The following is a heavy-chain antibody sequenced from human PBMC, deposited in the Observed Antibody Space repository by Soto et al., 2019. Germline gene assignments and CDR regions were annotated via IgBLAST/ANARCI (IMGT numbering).Heavy chain of an antibody. CDR3: AREDSIIIPAVSDF. CDR1: GFAFNNYG. Sequence: GGSLRLSCTVSGFAFNNYGINWVRQAPGKGLEWVSSISKSDYTYYSDSVKGRFTISRGNAKNSVSLQMNTLRVEDTAVYYCAREDSIIIPAVSDFWGQGTLVTVSS. J-gene: IGHJ4*02. V-gene: IGHV3-21*01. CDR2: ISKSDYT. D-gene: IGHD2-2*01.